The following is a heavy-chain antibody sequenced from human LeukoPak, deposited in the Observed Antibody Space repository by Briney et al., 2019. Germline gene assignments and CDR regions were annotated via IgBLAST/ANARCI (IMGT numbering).Heavy chain of an antibody. Sequence: SETLSLTCAVSGGSISSSNWWSWVRQPPGKGLEWIGEIYHSGSTNYNPSLKSRVTISVDTSKNQFSLKLSSVTAANTAVYYCARDTVAGTKSHWGQGTLVTVSS. V-gene: IGHV4-4*02. D-gene: IGHD6-19*01. J-gene: IGHJ4*02. CDR3: ARDTVAGTKSH. CDR1: GGSISSSNW. CDR2: IYHSGST.